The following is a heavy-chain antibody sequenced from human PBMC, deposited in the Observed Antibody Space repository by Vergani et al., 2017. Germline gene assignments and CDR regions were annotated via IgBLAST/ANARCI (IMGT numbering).Heavy chain of an antibody. CDR3: ASRDITIFGVVIIRGYYYYGMDV. V-gene: IGHV1-69*01. J-gene: IGHJ6*02. D-gene: IGHD3-3*01. CDR2: IIPIFGTA. Sequence: QVQLVQSGAEVKKPGSSVKVSCKASGGTFSSYATSWVRQAPGQGLEWMGGIIPIFGTANYAQKFQGRVTITADESTSTAYMELSSLRSEDTAVYYCASRDITIFGVVIIRGYYYYGMDVWGQGTTVTVSS. CDR1: GGTFSSYA.